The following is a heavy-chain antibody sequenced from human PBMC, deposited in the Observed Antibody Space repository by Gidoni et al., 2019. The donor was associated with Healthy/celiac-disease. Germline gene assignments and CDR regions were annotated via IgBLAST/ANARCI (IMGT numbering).Heavy chain of an antibody. CDR1: GVSISRRSYY. D-gene: IGHD3-10*01. CDR2: IYSSGST. J-gene: IGHJ6*02. Sequence: QLQLQASGPGLVKPSATLSLTCPVSGVSISRRSYYWGWIRQPPGKGREWIGSIYSSGSTYYNPSLKSRGTIAVETSKNQFSLKLSSVTAADTAVYYCARQFRGGSGIDREYGMDVWGQGTTVTVSS. CDR3: ARQFRGGSGIDREYGMDV. V-gene: IGHV4-39*01.